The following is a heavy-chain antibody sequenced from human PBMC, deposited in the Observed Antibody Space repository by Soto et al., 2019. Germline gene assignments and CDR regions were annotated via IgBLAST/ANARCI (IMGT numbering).Heavy chain of an antibody. CDR2: ISYDGSNK. CDR1: GFSFSSHG. Sequence: PGGSLRLSCAAAGFSFSSHGMHWVRQAPGKGLEWVAVISYDGSNKYYADCVKGRFTISRDKCKNTLYLQMNSLRAEDTAVYYCAKGLVVVAATGFDYWGQGTLVTVSS. CDR3: AKGLVVVAATGFDY. V-gene: IGHV3-30*18. J-gene: IGHJ4*02. D-gene: IGHD2-15*01.